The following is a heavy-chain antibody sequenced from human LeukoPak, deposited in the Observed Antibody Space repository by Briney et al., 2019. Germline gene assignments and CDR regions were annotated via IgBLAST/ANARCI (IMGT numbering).Heavy chain of an antibody. J-gene: IGHJ4*02. D-gene: IGHD5-24*01. CDR2: INHGGST. Sequence: SETLSLTCAVYVGSFSGHYWSWIRQPPGKGLEWIGEINHGGSTNYNPSLKRRATMSVDTSKNQFSLKLSSVTAADTAVYYCARVGDGHNRPPDYWGQGTLVTVSS. V-gene: IGHV4-34*01. CDR3: ARVGDGHNRPPDY. CDR1: VGSFSGHY.